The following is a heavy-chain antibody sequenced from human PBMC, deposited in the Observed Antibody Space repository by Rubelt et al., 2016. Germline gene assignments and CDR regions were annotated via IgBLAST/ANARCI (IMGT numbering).Heavy chain of an antibody. CDR2: ISYDGSNT. D-gene: IGHD2-2*01. CDR3: AREITPADLD. V-gene: IGHV3-30*04. J-gene: IGHJ4*02. Sequence: QVQLVESGGGVVQPGRSLRLSCAASGYTFSSYAMHWVRQAPGKGLEWEAVISYDGSNTYYADSVKGRFTISRDNSKNTLYLQMNSLRAEDTAVYYCAREITPADLDWGQGTLVTVSS. CDR1: GYTFSSYA.